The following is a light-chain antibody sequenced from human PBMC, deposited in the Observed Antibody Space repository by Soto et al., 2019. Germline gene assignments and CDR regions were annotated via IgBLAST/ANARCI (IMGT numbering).Light chain of an antibody. V-gene: IGLV2-14*03. CDR2: DVS. CDR1: SGDVTIYDY. CDR3: SSYISSSTLELV. J-gene: IGLJ2*01. Sequence: QSVLTQPASVSGSPGQSITISCTGTSGDVTIYDYVSWYQQHPGTAPKLMIYDVSNRPSGVSNRFSGSKSGNTASLTISGLQAADEADYYCSSYISSSTLELVFGGGTQLTVL.